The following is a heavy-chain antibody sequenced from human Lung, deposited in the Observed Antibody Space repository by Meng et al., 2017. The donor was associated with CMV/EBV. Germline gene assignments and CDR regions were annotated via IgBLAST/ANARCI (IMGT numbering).Heavy chain of an antibody. V-gene: IGHV3-7*01. Sequence: CAGSGLTTISNYWMSWVRQAPGKGLEWLANIKQDGSEKYYVDSVKGRFTISRDNTNKSLYLQMSSLRAEDTAVYYCAREGRDLDYWGQGTLVTVSS. CDR1: GLTTISNYW. CDR3: AREGRDLDY. J-gene: IGHJ4*02. CDR2: IKQDGSEK. D-gene: IGHD3-10*01.